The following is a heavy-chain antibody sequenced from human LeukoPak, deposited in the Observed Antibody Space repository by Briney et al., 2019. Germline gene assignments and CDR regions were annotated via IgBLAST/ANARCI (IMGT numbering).Heavy chain of an antibody. D-gene: IGHD5-18*01. CDR1: GYIFTSYW. CDR2: IYPGDSDT. CDR3: AKLTGDVDTRMGFDY. V-gene: IGHV5-51*01. J-gene: IGHJ4*02. Sequence: GESLKISCKGSGYIFTSYWIGWVRQMPGKGLEWMGIIYPGDSDTRNSPSFQGQVTISADKSISTANLQWSSLKASDTAVYYCAKLTGDVDTRMGFDYWGQGTLVTVSS.